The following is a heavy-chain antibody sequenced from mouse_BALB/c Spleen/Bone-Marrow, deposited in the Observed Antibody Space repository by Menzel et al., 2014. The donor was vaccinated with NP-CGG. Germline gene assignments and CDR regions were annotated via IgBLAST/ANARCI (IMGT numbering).Heavy chain of an antibody. D-gene: IGHD1-2*01. CDR3: ARTTTATSY. Sequence: AQLQESGAELAGPGASVKLSCKASGYTFPDYYINWMKQRTGQGLEWIGEIYPGSDNTYYNEKFKGKATLTADKSSSTTYMQLSSLTSEDSAVYFCARTTTATSYWGQGTLVTVSA. V-gene: IGHV1-77*01. CDR2: IYPGSDNT. CDR1: GYTFPDYY. J-gene: IGHJ3*01.